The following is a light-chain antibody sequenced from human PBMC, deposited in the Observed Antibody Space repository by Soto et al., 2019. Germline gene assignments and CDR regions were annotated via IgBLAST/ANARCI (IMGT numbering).Light chain of an antibody. CDR1: QTVSTH. J-gene: IGKJ2*01. Sequence: DIQMTQSPSSLSASVRDRVTITCRASQTVSTHLNWYQQKPGKAPKLLIYAASTLQSGVPSRFSGSGSATDFSLTINSLQPEDFATYYCQQSLTIPYTFGQGQKLEIK. CDR2: AAS. V-gene: IGKV1-39*01. CDR3: QQSLTIPYT.